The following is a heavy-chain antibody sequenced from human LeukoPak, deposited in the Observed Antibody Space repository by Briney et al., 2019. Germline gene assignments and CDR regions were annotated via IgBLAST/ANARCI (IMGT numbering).Heavy chain of an antibody. CDR1: RGTFSSYA. CDR2: IIPILGIA. V-gene: IGHV1-69*04. Sequence: SVKVSCKASRGTFSSYAISWVRQAPGQGLEWMGRIIPILGIANYAQKFQGRVTITADRSTSTAYMELSSLRSEDTAVYYCATESLITMVYGMDVWGQGTTVTVSS. D-gene: IGHD3-10*01. CDR3: ATESLITMVYGMDV. J-gene: IGHJ6*02.